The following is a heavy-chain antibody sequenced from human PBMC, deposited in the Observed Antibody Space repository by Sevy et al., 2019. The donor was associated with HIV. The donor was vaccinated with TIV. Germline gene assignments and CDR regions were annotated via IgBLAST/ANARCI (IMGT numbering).Heavy chain of an antibody. CDR2: ISYDGSNK. Sequence: GGSLRLSCAASGFTFSSYAMHWVRQAPGKGLEWVAVISYDGSNKYYADSVKGRFTISRDNSKNTLYLQMNSLRAEDTAVYYCARDDSYGYTKAFDIWGQGTMVTVSS. D-gene: IGHD5-18*01. V-gene: IGHV3-30-3*01. CDR1: GFTFSSYA. J-gene: IGHJ3*02. CDR3: ARDDSYGYTKAFDI.